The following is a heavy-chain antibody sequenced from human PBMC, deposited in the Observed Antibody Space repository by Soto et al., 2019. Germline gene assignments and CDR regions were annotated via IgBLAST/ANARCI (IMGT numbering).Heavy chain of an antibody. D-gene: IGHD1-26*01. V-gene: IGHV5-51*01. Sequence: PGESLKISCKGSGYSFTSYWIGWVRQMPGKGLEWMGIIYPGDSDTRYSPSFQGQVTISADKSISTAYLQWSSLKASDTAMYYCARHTYYSGRPTTVNPSDSWGPGTLVTVSS. J-gene: IGHJ4*02. CDR3: ARHTYYSGRPTTVNPSDS. CDR1: GYSFTSYW. CDR2: IYPGDSDT.